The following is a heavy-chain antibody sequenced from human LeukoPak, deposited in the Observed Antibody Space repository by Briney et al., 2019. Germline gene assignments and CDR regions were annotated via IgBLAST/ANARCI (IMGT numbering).Heavy chain of an antibody. D-gene: IGHD3-10*01. V-gene: IGHV3-20*04. CDR1: GFTFDDYD. J-gene: IGHJ6*03. CDR3: AKDTGLGEFLYYYYMDV. Sequence: GGSLRLSCAASGFTFDDYDISWVRQAPGKGLEWVSHINWNGNTIGYADSVKGRFTISRDNAKKSVYLQMTSLRAEDTAVYYCAKDTGLGEFLYYYYMDVWGRGTTVTISS. CDR2: INWNGNTI.